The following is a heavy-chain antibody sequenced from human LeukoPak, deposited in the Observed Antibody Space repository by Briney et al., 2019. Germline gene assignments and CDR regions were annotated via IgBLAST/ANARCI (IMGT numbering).Heavy chain of an antibody. Sequence: GGSLRLSCAASAFTFSSYAMSWVRQAPGKGLEWVSGISGSGMSTYYADSVKGRFTISRDNSKNTLYPQMNSLRVEDTAVYYCAKDSGVSDIHVFDYWGQGTLVTVSS. V-gene: IGHV3-23*01. J-gene: IGHJ4*02. CDR3: AKDSGVSDIHVFDY. CDR2: ISGSGMST. D-gene: IGHD3-9*01. CDR1: AFTFSSYA.